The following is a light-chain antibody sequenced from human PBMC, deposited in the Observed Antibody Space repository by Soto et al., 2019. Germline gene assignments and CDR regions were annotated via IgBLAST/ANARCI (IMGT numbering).Light chain of an antibody. CDR2: EVS. CDR1: SSDIGGYNS. J-gene: IGLJ1*01. CDR3: SSYTSSSTLEV. V-gene: IGLV2-14*01. Sequence: QSALTQPPSASGSPGQSVTISCTGTSSDIGGYNSVSWYQQHPGKAPKLMIYEVSNRPSGVSNRFSGSKSGNTASLTISGLQAEDEADYYCSSYTSSSTLEVFGTGTKVTVL.